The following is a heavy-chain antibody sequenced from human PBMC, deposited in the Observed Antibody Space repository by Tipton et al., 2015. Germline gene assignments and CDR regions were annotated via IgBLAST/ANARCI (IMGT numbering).Heavy chain of an antibody. V-gene: IGHV4-59*01. CDR2: IYYSGST. Sequence: GLVKPSETLSLTCTVSGGSISHYYWSWIRQPPGKGLEWFGHIYYSGSTNYNPSLKSRVTMSVDTSKNQFSLKLTSVTAADTAVYYCARGGNNWFDPWGQGTLVTVSS. CDR3: ARGGNNWFDP. J-gene: IGHJ5*02. CDR1: GGSISHYY. D-gene: IGHD2-15*01.